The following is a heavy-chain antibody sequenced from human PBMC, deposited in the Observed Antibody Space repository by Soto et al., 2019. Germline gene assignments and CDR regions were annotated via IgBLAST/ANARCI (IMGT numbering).Heavy chain of an antibody. J-gene: IGHJ4*02. CDR2: FSGSGGTT. D-gene: IGHD1-26*01. CDR1: GFTISSYA. V-gene: IGHV3-23*01. Sequence: GGSLRLSCAPSGFTISSYAMSWVPPAPGKGLEWVSTFSGSGGTTYYAASVKGRFTISRDDSKNTLYLQMNSLRAEDTAVYYCARYQLGPTSNFDFWRQGTLVPVSS. CDR3: ARYQLGPTSNFDF.